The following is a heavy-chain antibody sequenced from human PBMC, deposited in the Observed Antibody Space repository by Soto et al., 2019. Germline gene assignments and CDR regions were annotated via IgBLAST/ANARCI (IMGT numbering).Heavy chain of an antibody. CDR3: ARETGGDYGDY. J-gene: IGHJ4*02. Sequence: GALRLSCAASGFTFSDYYMSWIRQAPGKGLEWVSYISSSSSYTNYADSVKGRFTISRDNAKNSLYLQMNSLRAEDTAVYYCARETGGDYGDYWGQGTLVTSPQ. CDR1: GFTFSDYY. D-gene: IGHD4-17*01. CDR2: ISSSSSYT. V-gene: IGHV3-11*06.